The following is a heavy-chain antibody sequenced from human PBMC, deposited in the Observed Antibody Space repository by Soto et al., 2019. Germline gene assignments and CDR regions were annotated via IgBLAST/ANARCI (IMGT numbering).Heavy chain of an antibody. D-gene: IGHD3-10*01. J-gene: IGHJ4*02. Sequence: SETLSLTCAVSGGSISSGGYSWSWIRQPPGKGLEWIGYIYHSGSTYYNPSLKSRVTISVDTSKNQFSLRLRSLTVADTAVYYCARVKWFGESGFDYWGQGTLVTVSS. CDR1: GGSISSGGYS. CDR3: ARVKWFGESGFDY. V-gene: IGHV4-30-2*02. CDR2: IYHSGST.